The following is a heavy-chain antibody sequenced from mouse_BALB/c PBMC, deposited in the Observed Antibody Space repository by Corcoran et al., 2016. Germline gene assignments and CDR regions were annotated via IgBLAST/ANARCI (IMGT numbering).Heavy chain of an antibody. J-gene: IGHJ1*01. Sequence: EDQLQQSGAELVKPGASVKLSCTASGFNIKDTYMHWVKQRPEQGLEGIGRIDPANGNTKYDPKFQGKATITADTSSNTAYLQLSSLTSEDTAVYYCANWDWYFDVWGAGTTVTVSS. CDR3: ANWDWYFDV. CDR1: GFNIKDTY. CDR2: IDPANGNT. D-gene: IGHD4-1*01. V-gene: IGHV14-3*02.